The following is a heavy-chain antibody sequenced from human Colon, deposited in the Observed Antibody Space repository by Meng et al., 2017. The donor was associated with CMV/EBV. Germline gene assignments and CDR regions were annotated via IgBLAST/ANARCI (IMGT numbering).Heavy chain of an antibody. D-gene: IGHD2-2*02. Sequence: SVKVSCKASGGTFSSYAVSWVRQAPGQGLEWMGGIIPILGTTNYARKFQGRVTLTADKSTSTAYMELSRLRSEDTAVYYCARDPQPSCSSTSCYSTWFDPWGQGTLVTVSS. J-gene: IGHJ5*02. CDR2: IIPILGTT. CDR1: GGTFSSYA. CDR3: ARDPQPSCSSTSCYSTWFDP. V-gene: IGHV1-69*10.